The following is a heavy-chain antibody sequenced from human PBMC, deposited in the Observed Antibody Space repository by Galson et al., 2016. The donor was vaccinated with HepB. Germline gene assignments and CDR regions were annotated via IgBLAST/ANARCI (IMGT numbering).Heavy chain of an antibody. D-gene: IGHD5-24*01. CDR2: VSGSGDNT. CDR3: GKVEPRWLQFGRGTRVDY. Sequence: SLRLSCAASGFIFSNYAMSWVRQAPGKGLEWVSVVSGSGDNTYSGDSVKGRFTISGDNSKNTLYLQMNNLRAEDTAVYYCGKVEPRWLQFGRGTRVDYWGLGTLVTVSS. J-gene: IGHJ4*02. CDR1: GFIFSNYA. V-gene: IGHV3-23*01.